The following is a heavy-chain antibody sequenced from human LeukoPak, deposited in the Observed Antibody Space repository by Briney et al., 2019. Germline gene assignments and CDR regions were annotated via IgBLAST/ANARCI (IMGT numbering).Heavy chain of an antibody. CDR3: ASGVVRGVPHY. Sequence: SETLSLTCAVSGGSFSGYYWSWIRQPPGKGLEWIGEINHSGSTNYNPSLKSRVTISVDTSKNQFSLKLSSVTAADTAVYYCASGVVRGVPHYWGQGTLVTVSS. J-gene: IGHJ4*02. CDR2: INHSGST. D-gene: IGHD3-10*01. CDR1: GGSFSGYY. V-gene: IGHV4-34*01.